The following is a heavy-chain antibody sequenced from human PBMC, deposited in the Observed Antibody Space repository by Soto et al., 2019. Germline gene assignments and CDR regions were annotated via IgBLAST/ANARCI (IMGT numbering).Heavy chain of an antibody. Sequence: PGGSLRLSCAASGFSFSSYAMGWVRQGPGKGLEWVGVVCIGGSTNYADSVRGRFTISTDKSKNTLSLQLSSLTAEDTAVYFCATGRGAGGHFDYWGQGXLVTVSS. CDR1: GFSFSSYA. CDR3: ATGRGAGGHFDY. D-gene: IGHD2-15*01. V-gene: IGHV3-23*01. CDR2: VVCIGGST. J-gene: IGHJ4*02.